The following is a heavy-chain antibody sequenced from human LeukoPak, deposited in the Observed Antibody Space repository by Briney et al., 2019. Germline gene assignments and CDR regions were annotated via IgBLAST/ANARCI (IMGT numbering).Heavy chain of an antibody. D-gene: IGHD3-22*01. Sequence: PGGSLRLSCAASGFTFSSYSMNWVRQAPGKGLEWVSSISSSSSYIYYVDSVKGRFTISRDNAKNSLYLQMNSLRAEDTAVYYCARYYDSSGYYCFDYWGQGTLVTVSS. CDR2: ISSSSSYI. J-gene: IGHJ4*02. V-gene: IGHV3-21*01. CDR3: ARYYDSSGYYCFDY. CDR1: GFTFSSYS.